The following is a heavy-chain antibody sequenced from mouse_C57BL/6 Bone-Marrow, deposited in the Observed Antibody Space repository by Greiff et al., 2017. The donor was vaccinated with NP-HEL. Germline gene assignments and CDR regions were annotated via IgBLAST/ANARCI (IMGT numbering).Heavy chain of an antibody. J-gene: IGHJ2*01. CDR2: IYPRSGNT. CDR3: ARERDWVLFDY. Sequence: QVQLKQSGAELARPGASVKLSCKASGYTFTSSGISWVKQRTGQGLEWIGEIYPRSGNTYYNEKFKGKATLTADKSSSTAYMELRSLTSEDSAVYFWARERDWVLFDYWGQGTTLTVSS. D-gene: IGHD4-1*01. CDR1: GYTFTSSG. V-gene: IGHV1-81*01.